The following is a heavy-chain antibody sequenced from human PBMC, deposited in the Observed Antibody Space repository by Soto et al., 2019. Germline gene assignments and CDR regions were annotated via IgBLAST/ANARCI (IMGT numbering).Heavy chain of an antibody. CDR3: ARDDYDILTGYSEYYYYYGMDV. CDR1: GYTFTSYG. Sequence: GASVKVSCKASGYTFTSYGISWVRQAPGQGLEWMGWISAYNGNTNYAQKLQGRVTMTTDTSTSTAYMELRSLRSDDTAVYYCARDDYDILTGYSEYYYYYGMDVWGRGTTVTVSS. V-gene: IGHV1-18*01. CDR2: ISAYNGNT. D-gene: IGHD3-9*01. J-gene: IGHJ6*02.